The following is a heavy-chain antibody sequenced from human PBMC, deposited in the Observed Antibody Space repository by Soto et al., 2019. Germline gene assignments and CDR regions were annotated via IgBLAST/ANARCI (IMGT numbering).Heavy chain of an antibody. CDR3: ARDLDEGENS. D-gene: IGHD3-10*01. CDR1: GFTVRSTY. Sequence: GGSLRLSCAAAGFTVRSTYMTWVRQAPGKGLEWVSVIHSGGSTYYADSVKGRFTISRDYSKNTVYLQMNTLRVDDTAVYYCARDLDEGENSWGQGTLATVSS. V-gene: IGHV3-53*01. CDR2: IHSGGST. J-gene: IGHJ4*02.